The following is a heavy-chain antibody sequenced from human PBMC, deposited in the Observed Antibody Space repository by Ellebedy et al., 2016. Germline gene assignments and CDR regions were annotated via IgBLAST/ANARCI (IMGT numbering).Heavy chain of an antibody. J-gene: IGHJ3*02. Sequence: GSLRLSXRGSGYTFSSYWIGWVRQLPGQGLEWMGIIYPGDSDTRYSPSFQGQVTISADKSTSTAYLQWRSLKASDTAMYYCARRQLDPRSPWFGAFDIWGQGTMVTVSS. D-gene: IGHD3-10*01. CDR3: ARRQLDPRSPWFGAFDI. V-gene: IGHV5-51*01. CDR1: GYTFSSYW. CDR2: IYPGDSDT.